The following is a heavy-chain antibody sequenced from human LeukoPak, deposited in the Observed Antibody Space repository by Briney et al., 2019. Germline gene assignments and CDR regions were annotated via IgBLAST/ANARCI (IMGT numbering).Heavy chain of an antibody. Sequence: GASVKVSCKASGYTFPSYGISWVRQAPGQGLEWMGWISAYNGNTNYAQKLQGRVTMTTDTSTSTAYMELRSLRSDDTAVYYCARDRDQLLSSWFDPWGQGTLVTVSS. D-gene: IGHD2-2*01. V-gene: IGHV1-18*01. CDR3: ARDRDQLLSSWFDP. CDR1: GYTFPSYG. J-gene: IGHJ5*02. CDR2: ISAYNGNT.